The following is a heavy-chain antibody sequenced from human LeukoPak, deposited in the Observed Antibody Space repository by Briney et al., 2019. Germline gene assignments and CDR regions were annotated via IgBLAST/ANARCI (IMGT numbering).Heavy chain of an antibody. D-gene: IGHD2-8*01. CDR2: ISPYNGNT. CDR3: TRTVHDCKNGVCYDY. Sequence: ASVKVSCKPSGYTFTNYGISGVRQAPGQGLEWMGWISPYNGNTIYAQKPQGRVTVTTDTSTSTAYMELRSLRSDVTAVYYCTRTVHDCKNGVCYDYWGQGTLVTVSS. J-gene: IGHJ4*02. CDR1: GYTFTNYG. V-gene: IGHV1-18*01.